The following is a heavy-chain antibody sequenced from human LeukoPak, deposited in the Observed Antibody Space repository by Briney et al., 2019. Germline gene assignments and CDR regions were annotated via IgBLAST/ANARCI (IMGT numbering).Heavy chain of an antibody. V-gene: IGHV4-59*08. D-gene: IGHD2/OR15-2a*01. CDR2: IYASGAT. CDR1: GGSITNYY. J-gene: IGHJ3*02. CDR3: ARHGKGVTYFYTFDI. Sequence: SETLSLTCTVSGGSITNYYWSWIRQSPGEVLEWIGYIYASGATNSNPSLKSRVAISVDTSKNQFSLKLSSVTAADTAVYYCARHGKGVTYFYTFDIWGQGTVVAVSS.